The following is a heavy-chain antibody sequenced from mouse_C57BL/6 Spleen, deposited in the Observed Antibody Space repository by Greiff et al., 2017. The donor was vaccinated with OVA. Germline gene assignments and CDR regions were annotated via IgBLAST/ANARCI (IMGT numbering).Heavy chain of an antibody. J-gene: IGHJ2*01. Sequence: QVQLKQPGAELVRPGSSVKLSCKASGYTFTSYWMHWVKQRPIQGLEWIGNIDPSDSETHYNQKFKDKATLTVDKSSSTAYMQLSSLTSEDSAVYYCARSENYGSSYDYWGQGTTLTVSS. V-gene: IGHV1-52*01. D-gene: IGHD1-1*01. CDR3: ARSENYGSSYDY. CDR1: GYTFTSYW. CDR2: IDPSDSET.